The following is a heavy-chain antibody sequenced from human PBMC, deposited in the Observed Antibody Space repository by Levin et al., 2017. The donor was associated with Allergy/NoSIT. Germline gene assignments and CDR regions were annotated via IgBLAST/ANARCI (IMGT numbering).Heavy chain of an antibody. V-gene: IGHV1-46*01. CDR2: INPSGGST. Sequence: ASVKVSCKASGYTFTSYYMHWVRQAPGQGLEWMGIINPSGGSTSYAQKFQGRVTMTRDTSTSTVYMELSSLRSEDTAVYYCARGSIVTTVTNPYDYYMDGWGKGTTVTVSS. D-gene: IGHD4-11*01. CDR3: ARGSIVTTVTNPYDYYMDG. J-gene: IGHJ6*03. CDR1: GYTFTSYY.